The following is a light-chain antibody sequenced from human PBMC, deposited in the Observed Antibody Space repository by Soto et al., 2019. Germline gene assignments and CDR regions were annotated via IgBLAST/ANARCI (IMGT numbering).Light chain of an antibody. CDR2: DAS. Sequence: DIQLTQSPSSLSASVGDRVTITCQASQDISNHLKWYQQKPGKAPNSLIYDASDLETGVTSRFSGGGSGTFFSFTINSLQSEDIATYYCQKHDGVPFVGPGTKVVIK. V-gene: IGKV1-33*01. CDR1: QDISNH. J-gene: IGKJ3*01. CDR3: QKHDGVPF.